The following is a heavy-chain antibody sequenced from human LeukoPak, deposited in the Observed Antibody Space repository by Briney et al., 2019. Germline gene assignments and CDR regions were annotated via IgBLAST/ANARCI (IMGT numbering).Heavy chain of an antibody. CDR1: GGSISSYY. V-gene: IGHV4-59*01. CDR3: ARDPPHDYGDLPGSV. D-gene: IGHD4-17*01. J-gene: IGHJ4*02. CDR2: IYYSGST. Sequence: SETLSLTCTVSGGSISSYYWSWIRQPPGKGLEWIGYIYYSGSTNYNPSLKSRVTISVDTSMNQFSLKLSSVTAADTAVYYCARDPPHDYGDLPGSVWGQGTLVTVSS.